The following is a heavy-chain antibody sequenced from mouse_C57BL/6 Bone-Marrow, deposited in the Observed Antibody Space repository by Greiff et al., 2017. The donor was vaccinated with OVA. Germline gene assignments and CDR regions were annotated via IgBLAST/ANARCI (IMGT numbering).Heavy chain of an antibody. CDR1: GFTFSDFY. CDR2: SRNKANDYTT. J-gene: IGHJ4*01. CDR3: ARDADSNRYYAMDY. D-gene: IGHD2-5*01. V-gene: IGHV7-1*01. Sequence: EVKVVESGGGLVQSGRSLRLSCAPSGFTFSDFYMEWVRQAPGKGLEWIAASRNKANDYTTEYSASVKGRFIVSRDTSQSILYLQMNALRAEDTAIYYCARDADSNRYYAMDYWGQGTSVTVSS.